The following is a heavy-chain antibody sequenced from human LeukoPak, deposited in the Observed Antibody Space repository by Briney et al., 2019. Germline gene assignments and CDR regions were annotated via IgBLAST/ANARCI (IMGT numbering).Heavy chain of an antibody. J-gene: IGHJ5*02. CDR3: ARTEPYSSGWYGNWFDP. CDR1: GGSFSSYY. CDR2: IYYSGST. D-gene: IGHD6-19*01. Sequence: SETLSLTCAVYGGSFSSYYWSWIRQPPGKGLEWIGYIYYSGSTNYNPSLKSRVTISVDTSKDQFSLKLSSVTAADTAVYYCARTEPYSSGWYGNWFDPWGQGTLVTVSS. V-gene: IGHV4-59*01.